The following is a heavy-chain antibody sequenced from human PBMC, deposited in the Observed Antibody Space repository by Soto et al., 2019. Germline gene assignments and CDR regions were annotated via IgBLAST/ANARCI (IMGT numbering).Heavy chain of an antibody. CDR2: FDPEDGET. V-gene: IGHV1-24*01. J-gene: IGHJ6*02. Sequence: ASVKVSCKVSGYTLTELSMHWVRQAPGKGLEWMGGFDPEDGETIYAQKFQGRVTMTEDTSTDTAYMELSSLRSEDTAVYYCAIPPKSYCISTSCSTKYYYYGMDVWGQGTTVTVSS. CDR3: AIPPKSYCISTSCSTKYYYYGMDV. CDR1: GYTLTELS. D-gene: IGHD2-2*01.